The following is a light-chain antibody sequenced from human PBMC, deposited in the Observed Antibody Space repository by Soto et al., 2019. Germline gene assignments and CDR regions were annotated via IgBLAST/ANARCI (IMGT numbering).Light chain of an antibody. CDR3: YSYAGRNIWV. CDR1: SSDVGAYNY. Sequence: QSALTQPASVSGSPGQSITISCTGTSSDVGAYNYVSWYQQHPGKAPKLMIYEVRNRPSGVSDRFSGSRSGNTASLTISGLQAEDESDYYCYSYAGRNIWVFGGGTQLTVL. V-gene: IGLV2-14*01. J-gene: IGLJ7*01. CDR2: EVR.